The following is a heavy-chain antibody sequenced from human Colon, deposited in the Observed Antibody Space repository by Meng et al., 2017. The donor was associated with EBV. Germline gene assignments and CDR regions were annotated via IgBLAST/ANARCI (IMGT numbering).Heavy chain of an antibody. CDR2: MNPNRGTT. J-gene: IGHJ4*02. D-gene: IGHD6-19*01. CDR3: ATGVADFEY. V-gene: IGHV1-8*02. Sequence: QVQLVQSGSELKKPGASVKVSCKASGYTFTSYAMNWVRQAPGQGLEWMGWMNPNRGTTGYAQKFQGRVTMTRNISKSTAYMDLSSLRSEDTAVYYCATGVADFEYWGQGTLVTVSS. CDR1: GYTFTSYA.